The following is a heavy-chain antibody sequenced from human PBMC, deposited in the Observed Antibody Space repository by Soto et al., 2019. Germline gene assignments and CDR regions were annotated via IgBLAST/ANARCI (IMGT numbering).Heavy chain of an antibody. Sequence: GGSLRLSCAASGFAFNTYSMNWVRQSPGKGLEWVSYISTSGSTIYYADSVKGRFTISRDNAKNSVFLQMNTLRDEDAAVYYCAREAASGSDYWGQGTLVTVSS. CDR3: AREAASGSDY. CDR1: GFAFNTYS. D-gene: IGHD3-3*01. J-gene: IGHJ4*02. V-gene: IGHV3-48*02. CDR2: ISTSGSTI.